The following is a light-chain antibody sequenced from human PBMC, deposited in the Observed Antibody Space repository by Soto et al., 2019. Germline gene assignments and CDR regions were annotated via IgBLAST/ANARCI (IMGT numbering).Light chain of an antibody. CDR1: QSISSW. V-gene: IGKV1-5*01. CDR3: QQYNSYSPDT. Sequence: DIQMTQSPSTLSASVGDRVTITCRASQSISSWLAWYQQKPGKAPKLLIYDASSLESGVPSRFSGSGSGTEFTLTTSSLQPDDFATYYCQQYNSYSPDTFDQGTKLEIK. CDR2: DAS. J-gene: IGKJ2*01.